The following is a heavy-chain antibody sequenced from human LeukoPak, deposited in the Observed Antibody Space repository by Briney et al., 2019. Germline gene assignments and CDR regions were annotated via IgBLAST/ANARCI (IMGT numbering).Heavy chain of an antibody. CDR3: ARGKHIVVVTAIRRRDAFDI. D-gene: IGHD2-21*02. J-gene: IGHJ3*02. V-gene: IGHV3-30-3*01. CDR1: GFTFSSYA. CDR2: ISYDGSNK. Sequence: GGSLRLSCAASGFTFSSYAMHWVRQAPGKGLEWVAVISYDGSNKYYADSVKGRFTISRDNSKNTLYLQMNSLRAEDTAVYHCARGKHIVVVTAIRRRDAFDIWGQGTMATVSS.